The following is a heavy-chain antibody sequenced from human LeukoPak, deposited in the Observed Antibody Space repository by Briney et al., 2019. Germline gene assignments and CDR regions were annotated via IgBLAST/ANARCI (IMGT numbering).Heavy chain of an antibody. V-gene: IGHV1-8*01. CDR1: GFTFTSYD. J-gene: IGHJ4*02. CDR2: MNPNNGNT. Sequence: ASVKVSCKASGFTFTSYDINWVRQASGQGLEWMGRMNPNNGNTDYAQKFQGRVTMTRNTSISTAYMELSSLRSEDTAVYYCARGDGVVTATNYYFDYWGQGTLVTVSS. CDR3: ARGDGVVTATNYYFDY. D-gene: IGHD2-21*02.